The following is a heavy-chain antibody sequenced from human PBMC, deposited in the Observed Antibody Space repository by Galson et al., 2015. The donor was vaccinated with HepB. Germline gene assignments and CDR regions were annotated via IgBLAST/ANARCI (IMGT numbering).Heavy chain of an antibody. Sequence: SLRLSCAESGFTFSSYGMHWVRQAPGKGLEWVAVIWYDGSNKYYADSVKGRFTISRDNSKNTLYLQMNSLRAEDTAVYYCARPLSSTSYFDYWGQGTLVTVSS. D-gene: IGHD2-2*01. CDR1: GFTFSSYG. CDR2: IWYDGSNK. CDR3: ARPLSSTSYFDY. V-gene: IGHV3-33*01. J-gene: IGHJ4*02.